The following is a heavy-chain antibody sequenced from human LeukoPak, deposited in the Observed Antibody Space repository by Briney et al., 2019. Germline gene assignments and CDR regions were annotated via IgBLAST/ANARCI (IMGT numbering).Heavy chain of an antibody. CDR2: IIPIFGTA. CDR3: ARTLPRAYYMDV. CDR1: GGTFISYA. J-gene: IGHJ6*03. Sequence: ASVKVSCKASGGTFISYAISWVRQAPGQGLEWMGGIIPIFGTANYAQKFQGRVTITADESTSTAYMELSSLRSEDTAVYYCARTLPRAYYMDVWGKGTTVTVSS. V-gene: IGHV1-69*01.